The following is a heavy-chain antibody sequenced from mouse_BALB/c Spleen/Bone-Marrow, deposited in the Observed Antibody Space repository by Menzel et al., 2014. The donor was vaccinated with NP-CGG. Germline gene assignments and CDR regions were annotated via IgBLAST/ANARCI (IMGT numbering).Heavy chain of an antibody. J-gene: IGHJ3*01. V-gene: IGHV1-67*01. D-gene: IGHD2-14*01. CDR1: GYTFTDYA. Sequence: VQLQQSGPELVRPGVSVKISCKGSGYTFTDYAMHWVKQSHAESLEWIGVISTYSGNTNYNQKFKGKATMTVDKSSSAAYTELARLTSEDSAIYYCARGNRYDGAWFAYWGQGTLVTVSA. CDR3: ARGNRYDGAWFAY. CDR2: ISTYSGNT.